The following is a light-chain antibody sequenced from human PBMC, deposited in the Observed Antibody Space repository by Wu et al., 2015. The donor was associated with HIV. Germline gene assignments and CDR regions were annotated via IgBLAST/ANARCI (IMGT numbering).Light chain of an antibody. CDR3: QKYNSAPRT. CDR1: QGINSF. J-gene: IGKJ1*01. Sequence: DIQMTQSPSSLSASVGDKVTITCRASQGINSFLAWYQQKPGKALQLLIYLASTLQSGVPSRFSGSGSGTDFTLTISSLQPEDVATYYCQKYNSAPRTFGQGTKVEIK. V-gene: IGKV1-27*01. CDR2: LAS.